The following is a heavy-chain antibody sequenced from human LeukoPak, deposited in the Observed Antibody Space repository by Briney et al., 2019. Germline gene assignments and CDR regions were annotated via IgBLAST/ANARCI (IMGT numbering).Heavy chain of an antibody. J-gene: IGHJ6*02. CDR2: INHSGST. CDR3: AREGAIFGVVISPHGMDV. CDR1: GGPFSGYY. V-gene: IGHV4-34*01. D-gene: IGHD3-3*01. Sequence: SETLSLTCAVYGGPFSGYYWSWIRQPPGKGLEWIGEINHSGSTNYNPSLKSRVTISVDTSKNQFSLKLSSVTAADTAVYYCAREGAIFGVVISPHGMDVWGQGTTVTVSS.